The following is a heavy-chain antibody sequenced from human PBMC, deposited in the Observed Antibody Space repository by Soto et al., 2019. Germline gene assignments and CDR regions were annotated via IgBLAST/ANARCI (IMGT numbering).Heavy chain of an antibody. D-gene: IGHD3-22*01. Sequence: QVQLVQSGAEVKKPGASVKVSCKASGYTFTSYGISWVRQAPGQGLEWMGWISAYNGNTNDAQKLQGRVTMTTDTSTSPAYMELRRLRSDDTAVYYCARDDDSSGYYQYFQHWGQGTLVTVSS. CDR3: ARDDDSSGYYQYFQH. J-gene: IGHJ1*01. V-gene: IGHV1-18*01. CDR2: ISAYNGNT. CDR1: GYTFTSYG.